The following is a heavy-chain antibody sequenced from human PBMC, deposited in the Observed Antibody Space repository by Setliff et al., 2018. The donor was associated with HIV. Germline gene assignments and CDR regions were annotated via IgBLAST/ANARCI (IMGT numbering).Heavy chain of an antibody. J-gene: IGHJ4*02. CDR2: IYYSGAT. CDR1: GGSISSYY. Sequence: SETLSLTCTVSGGSISSYYWSWIRQPPGKGLEWIGYIYYSGATNYNASLKSRLSMSVDTSKKQFSLKLRSVTAADMAVYYCARGGAVAGTRGQNLFDYWGQGTLVTVSS. D-gene: IGHD6-19*01. CDR3: ARGGAVAGTRGQNLFDY. V-gene: IGHV4-59*01.